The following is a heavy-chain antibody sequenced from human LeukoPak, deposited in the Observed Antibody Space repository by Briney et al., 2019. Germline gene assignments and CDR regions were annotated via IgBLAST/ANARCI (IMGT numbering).Heavy chain of an antibody. D-gene: IGHD1-26*01. CDR1: GYTFTGYY. CDR3: ARASTYSGSYYASFDY. V-gene: IGHV1-2*02. Sequence: ASVKVSCKASGYTFTGYYMHWVRQAPGQGLEWMGWINPNSGGTNYAQKFQGRITMTRDTSISTAYMELSRLRSDDTAVYYCARASTYSGSYYASFDYWGQGTLVTVSS. CDR2: INPNSGGT. J-gene: IGHJ4*02.